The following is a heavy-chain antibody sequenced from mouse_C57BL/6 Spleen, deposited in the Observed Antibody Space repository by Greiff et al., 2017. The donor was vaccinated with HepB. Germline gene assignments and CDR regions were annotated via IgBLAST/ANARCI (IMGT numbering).Heavy chain of an antibody. D-gene: IGHD1-1*01. CDR3: ARGSTVVADWYFDV. V-gene: IGHV1-59*01. CDR2: IDPSDSYT. Sequence: QVQLQQPGAELVRPGTSVKLSCKASGYTFTSYWMHWAKQRPGQGLEWIGVIDPSDSYTNYNQKFKGKATLTVDTSSSTAYMQLSSLTSEDSAVYYCARGSTVVADWYFDVWGTGTTVTVSS. J-gene: IGHJ1*03. CDR1: GYTFTSYW.